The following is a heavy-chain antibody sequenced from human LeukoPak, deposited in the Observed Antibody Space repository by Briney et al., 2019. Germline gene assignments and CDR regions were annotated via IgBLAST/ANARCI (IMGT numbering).Heavy chain of an antibody. D-gene: IGHD2/OR15-2a*01. CDR2: ISTSGSTT. V-gene: IGHV3-48*03. CDR3: ARGSCASNSCYGMDV. CDR1: GFTFSSYQ. Sequence: GGSLRPSCAGSGFTFSSYQMNWVRQAPGKGLEWVSYISTSGSTTYYADSVKGRFTISRDNAKNSLYLQMHSLRAEDTAVYYCARGSCASNSCYGMDVWGKGTTVTVSS. J-gene: IGHJ6*04.